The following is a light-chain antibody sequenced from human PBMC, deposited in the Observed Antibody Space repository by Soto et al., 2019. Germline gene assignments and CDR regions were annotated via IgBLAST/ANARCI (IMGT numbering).Light chain of an antibody. V-gene: IGKV1-39*01. Sequence: DIPMTQSPSSLSASVGDRVTITCRASQSISNYLNWYQQKPGEAPKLLIYGASSLQSGVPSRFSGSGSGTDFTLTISSLQPADFATYYCHQTYSNPRAFGQGTKVEI. CDR1: QSISNY. CDR3: HQTYSNPRA. CDR2: GAS. J-gene: IGKJ1*01.